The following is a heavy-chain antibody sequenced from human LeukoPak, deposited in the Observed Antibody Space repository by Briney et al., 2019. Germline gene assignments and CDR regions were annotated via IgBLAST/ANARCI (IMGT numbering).Heavy chain of an antibody. D-gene: IGHD3-22*01. CDR1: GGSFSGYY. J-gene: IGHJ4*02. CDR3: ARAHPFLRYYDSSGYYDY. V-gene: IGHV4-34*01. Sequence: SETLSLTCAVYGGSFSGYYWSWIRQPPGKGLEWIGEINHSGSTNYNPSLKSRVTISVDASKNQFSLKLSSVTAADTAVYYCARAHPFLRYYDSSGYYDYWGQGTLVTVSS. CDR2: INHSGST.